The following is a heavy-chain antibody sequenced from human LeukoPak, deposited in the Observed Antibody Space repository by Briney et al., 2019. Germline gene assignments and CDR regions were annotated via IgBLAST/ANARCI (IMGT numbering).Heavy chain of an antibody. Sequence: SETLSLTCTVSGDSITSGRYYWSWIRQPAGKGLEWIGRIYSSGRTNYNPSLKSRVTISIDTSKNQFSLRLSSVTAADTAVYYCARGLAPGWGYYHYYMDVWGKGTTVTISS. CDR2: IYSSGRT. J-gene: IGHJ6*03. D-gene: IGHD6-19*01. CDR3: ARGLAPGWGYYHYYMDV. CDR1: GDSITSGRYY. V-gene: IGHV4-61*02.